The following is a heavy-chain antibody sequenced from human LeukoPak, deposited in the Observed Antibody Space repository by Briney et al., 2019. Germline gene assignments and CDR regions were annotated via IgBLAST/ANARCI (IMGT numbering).Heavy chain of an antibody. CDR1: VYTFTDYY. CDR3: ASAPVRGVIPY. V-gene: IGHV1-2*02. CDR2: INTNSGGT. J-gene: IGHJ4*02. Sequence: SVNVSFKASVYTFTDYYMHWVRQAPGQGREWMGWINTNSGGTNYEQKFQGRVTMTRDTSISTAYMEVSRLRSDDTAVYYCASAPVRGVIPYWGQGTLVTVSS. D-gene: IGHD3-10*01.